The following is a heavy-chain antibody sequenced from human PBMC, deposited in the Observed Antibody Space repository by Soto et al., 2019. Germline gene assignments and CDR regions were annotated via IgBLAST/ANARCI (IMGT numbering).Heavy chain of an antibody. D-gene: IGHD1-1*01. CDR2: IIPIFGTP. Sequence: QVQLVQSGAEVKKPGSSVKVSCKASGATFSNFAISWVRQAPGQGLEWMGGIIPIFGTPNYAQKFQGRVTITADEFTSTAYMELSSLRSEDTAVYYCARDKDREQLGGNYYYTLDVWGQGTTVIVSS. V-gene: IGHV1-69*12. CDR3: ARDKDREQLGGNYYYTLDV. J-gene: IGHJ6*02. CDR1: GATFSNFA.